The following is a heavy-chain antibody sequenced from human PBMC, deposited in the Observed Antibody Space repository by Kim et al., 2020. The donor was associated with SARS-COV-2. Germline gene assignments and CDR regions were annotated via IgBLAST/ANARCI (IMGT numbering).Heavy chain of an antibody. CDR2: T. D-gene: IGHD2-8*02. V-gene: IGHV3-23*01. J-gene: IGHJ3*02. Sequence: TYDADTVNGPFTMSRDNSKNTLYLRMYSLGAEDTAVYYCARLVGVNPFDICGQGTMVTVSS. CDR3: ARLVGVNPFDI.